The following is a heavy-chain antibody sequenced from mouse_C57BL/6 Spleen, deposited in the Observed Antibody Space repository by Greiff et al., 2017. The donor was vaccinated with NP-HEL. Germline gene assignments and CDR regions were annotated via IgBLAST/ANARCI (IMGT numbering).Heavy chain of an antibody. Sequence: EVQLQQSGPELVKPGASVKIPCKASGYTFTDYNLDWVKQSHGKSLEWIGDINPNNGGTIYNQKFKGKATLTVDKSSSTAYMELRSLTSEDTAVYYCARGYYYGSSWNWYFDVWGTGTTVTVSS. D-gene: IGHD1-1*01. V-gene: IGHV1-18*01. J-gene: IGHJ1*03. CDR1: GYTFTDYN. CDR3: ARGYYYGSSWNWYFDV. CDR2: INPNNGGT.